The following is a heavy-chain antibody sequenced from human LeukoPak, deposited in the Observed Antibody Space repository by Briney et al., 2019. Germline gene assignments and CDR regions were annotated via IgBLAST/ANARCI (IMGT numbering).Heavy chain of an antibody. CDR1: GGSIRSDY. D-gene: IGHD5-12*01. Sequence: PSETPSLTCSVSGGSIRSDYWSWIRQPPGKGLEWIGYISYNGITNYNPSLKSRLTMSVDTSKSQFSLKLSSLTAADTAVYYCARDRVDGFGPRFDPWGPGTLVTVSS. V-gene: IGHV4-59*01. CDR3: ARDRVDGFGPRFDP. CDR2: ISYNGIT. J-gene: IGHJ5*02.